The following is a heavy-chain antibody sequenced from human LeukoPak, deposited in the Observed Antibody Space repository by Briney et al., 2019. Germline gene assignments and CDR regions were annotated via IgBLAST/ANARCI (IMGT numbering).Heavy chain of an antibody. CDR3: ASRSGSYYEYYFDY. CDR2: IIPIFGTA. D-gene: IGHD1-26*01. CDR1: GYTFTSYG. J-gene: IGHJ4*02. Sequence: SVKVSCKASGYTFTSYGISWVRQAPGQGLEWMGGIIPIFGTANYAQKFQGRVTITADESTSTAYMELSSLRSEDTAVYYCASRSGSYYEYYFDYWGQGTLVTVSS. V-gene: IGHV1-69*13.